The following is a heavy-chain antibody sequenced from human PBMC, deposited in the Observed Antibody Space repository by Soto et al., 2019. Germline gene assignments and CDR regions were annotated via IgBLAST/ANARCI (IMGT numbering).Heavy chain of an antibody. CDR2: ISGTSDSI. D-gene: IGHD6-13*01. Sequence: GGSLRLSCAASGFTFSDYYMSWIRQVPGKGLEWVAYISGTSDSIPYADSVKGRFTISRDNAKNSLYLQMDSLRAEDTAVYYCARVAVITAAGTSDYWGQGTLVTVSS. V-gene: IGHV3-11*06. CDR3: ARVAVITAAGTSDY. J-gene: IGHJ4*02. CDR1: GFTFSDYY.